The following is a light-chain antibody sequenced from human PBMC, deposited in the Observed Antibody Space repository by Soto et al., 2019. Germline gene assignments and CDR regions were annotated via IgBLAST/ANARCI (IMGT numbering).Light chain of an antibody. V-gene: IGKV3-20*01. Sequence: EIVLTQSPGTLSLSPGERATLSCRASQSVRSSYLAWYQQKLGQAPRLLIYGVSNRATGIPDRFSGSGSGTDFTLTISRLESEDFAVYYCQQYGTSPRTFGPRDQGGNQT. CDR1: QSVRSSY. J-gene: IGKJ1*01. CDR3: QQYGTSPRT. CDR2: GVS.